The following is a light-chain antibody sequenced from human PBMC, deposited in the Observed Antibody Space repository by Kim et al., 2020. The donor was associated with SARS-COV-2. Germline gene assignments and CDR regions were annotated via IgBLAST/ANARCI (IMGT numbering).Light chain of an antibody. V-gene: IGLV2-14*03. J-gene: IGLJ3*02. Sequence: QSALTQPASVSGSPGQSITISCTGTSSDIGSYDYVTWYQQHPGKAHKLVIYDVSKRPSGVSDRFSGSKSANTASLTISGLQAEDEADYFCSSYTRSTTWVFGGGTQLTVL. CDR1: SSDIGSYDY. CDR3: SSYTRSTTWV. CDR2: DVS.